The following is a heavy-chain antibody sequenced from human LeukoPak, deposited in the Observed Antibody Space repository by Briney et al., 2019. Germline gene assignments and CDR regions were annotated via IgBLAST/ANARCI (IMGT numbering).Heavy chain of an antibody. D-gene: IGHD3-22*01. CDR1: GFTFSSYA. CDR2: ISSSGGST. V-gene: IGHV3-23*01. Sequence: SGGSLRLSCAASGFTFSSYAMSWVRQAPGKGLEWVSAISSSGGSTYYADSVKGRFTISRDNSKNTLYVQMNSLRAEDTAVYYCAKVRNYYDSSGYMYYFDYWGQGTLVTVSS. CDR3: AKVRNYYDSSGYMYYFDY. J-gene: IGHJ4*02.